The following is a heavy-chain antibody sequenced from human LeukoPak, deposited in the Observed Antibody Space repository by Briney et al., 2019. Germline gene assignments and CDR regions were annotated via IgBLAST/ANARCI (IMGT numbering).Heavy chain of an antibody. CDR1: GGSISNYY. CDR2: IFYRGNT. D-gene: IGHD5-24*01. J-gene: IGHJ4*02. V-gene: IGHV4-59*01. Sequence: SETLSLTCTVSGGSISNYYWSWIRQPPGKGPEWIGYIFYRGNTNYNPSLKGRLSMSVDMSRNQFSLTLRSVTAADTAVYFCARGRDGYVYWGQGILVTVSS. CDR3: ARGRDGYVY.